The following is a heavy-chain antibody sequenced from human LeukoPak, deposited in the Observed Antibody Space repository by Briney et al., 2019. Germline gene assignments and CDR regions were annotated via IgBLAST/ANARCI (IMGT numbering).Heavy chain of an antibody. Sequence: SETLSLTCTVSGDSISSYYWSWIRQPPGKGLEWIGYIYYSGSTNYNPSLKSRVTISVDTSKNQFSLRLSSVTAADTAVYYCARNGGNYDYFDYWGQGTLVTVSS. J-gene: IGHJ4*02. CDR2: IYYSGST. D-gene: IGHD4-23*01. CDR1: GDSISSYY. CDR3: ARNGGNYDYFDY. V-gene: IGHV4-59*01.